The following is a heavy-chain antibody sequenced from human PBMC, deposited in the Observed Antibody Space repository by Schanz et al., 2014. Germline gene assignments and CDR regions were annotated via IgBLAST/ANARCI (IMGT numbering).Heavy chain of an antibody. J-gene: IGHJ5*02. Sequence: DVHLLESGGGVVRPGGSLRLSCAASGFVFGDYYMTWIRQAPGKGLEWVSAISGSGGSTYYADSVRGRFTMSRDNSKNTVHLQMSSLRVEDTAVYYCARVPEPGWFDPWGQGTLVTVSS. CDR2: ISGSGGST. D-gene: IGHD1-26*01. V-gene: IGHV3-23*01. CDR1: GFVFGDYY. CDR3: ARVPEPGWFDP.